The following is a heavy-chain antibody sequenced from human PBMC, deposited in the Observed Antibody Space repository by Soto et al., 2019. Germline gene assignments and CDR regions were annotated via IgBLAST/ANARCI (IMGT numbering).Heavy chain of an antibody. CDR3: AKDQGSGTIVVVPAATYYYYYGMDV. V-gene: IGHV3-23*01. CDR2: ISGSGGST. CDR1: VFTFRSYA. Sequence: ESGGGLVQPGGSLRLSCAASVFTFRSYAMSWVRQAPGKGLEGVSAISGSGGSTYYADSVKGRFTISRDNSKNTLYLQMNSLRAEDTAVYYCAKDQGSGTIVVVPAATYYYYYGMDVWGQGTTVTVSS. D-gene: IGHD2-2*01. J-gene: IGHJ6*02.